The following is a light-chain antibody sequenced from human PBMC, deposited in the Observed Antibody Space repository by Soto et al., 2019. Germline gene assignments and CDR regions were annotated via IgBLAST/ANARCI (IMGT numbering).Light chain of an antibody. CDR1: QSVSSSY. J-gene: IGKJ1*01. Sequence: EIVLTQSPGTLSLSPGERATLSCRASQSVSSSYLAWYQQKPGQAPRLLVYGASSRATGIPDRFSGSGSGTDFTLTISRLEAEDFAVYYCQQYQFGTSQAFGQGTKVDIK. CDR2: GAS. V-gene: IGKV3-20*01. CDR3: QQYQFGTSQA.